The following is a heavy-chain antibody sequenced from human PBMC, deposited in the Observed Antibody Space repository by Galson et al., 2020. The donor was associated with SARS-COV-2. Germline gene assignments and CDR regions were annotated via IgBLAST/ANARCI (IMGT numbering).Heavy chain of an antibody. CDR1: GYSVSTTNY. CDR2: IYPNGRT. Sequence: TLSLTCAVSGYSVSTTNYWGWVRLAPGKGLEWIGSIYPNGRTYYSPSLESRVTISVDTSRNQFSLTLASVTAADTAFYYCARQGVNMIVLVTVPGWFFDLWGRGTLVTVSS. J-gene: IGHJ2*01. D-gene: IGHD2-21*02. CDR3: ARQGVNMIVLVTVPGWFFDL. V-gene: IGHV4-38-2*01.